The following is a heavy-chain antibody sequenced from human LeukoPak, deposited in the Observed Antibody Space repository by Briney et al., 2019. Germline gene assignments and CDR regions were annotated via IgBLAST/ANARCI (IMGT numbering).Heavy chain of an antibody. J-gene: IGHJ4*02. CDR1: GFTFSSYW. CDR2: IKQDGSEK. D-gene: IGHD6-19*01. CDR3: ASPITSGWHAGFDY. Sequence: GGSLRLSCVGSGFTFSSYWMSWVRQAPGKGLEWVANIKQDGSEKYYVDSVKGRFTISRDNAKNSLYLQMDSLRAEDTAVYYCASPITSGWHAGFDYWGQGTLVTVSS. V-gene: IGHV3-7*03.